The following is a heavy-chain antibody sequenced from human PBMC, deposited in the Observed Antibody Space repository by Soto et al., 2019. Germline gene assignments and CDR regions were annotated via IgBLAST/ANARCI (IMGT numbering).Heavy chain of an antibody. D-gene: IGHD3-22*01. J-gene: IGHJ4*02. CDR1: VFTLSSYA. Sequence: GGSLRLSCASSVFTLSSYAMHCVRHSPGKWLEWVAVISYDGSNKYYADSVKGRFTISRDNSKNTLYLRMNSLRAEDTAVYYCARDHKPQYYYDRSGYYAYWGQGTLVTVSS. CDR3: ARDHKPQYYYDRSGYYAY. V-gene: IGHV3-30-3*01. CDR2: ISYDGSNK.